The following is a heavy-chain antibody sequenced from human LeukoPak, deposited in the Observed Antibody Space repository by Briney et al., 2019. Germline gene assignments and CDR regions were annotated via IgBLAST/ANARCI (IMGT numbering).Heavy chain of an antibody. CDR1: RFTFSSYA. V-gene: IGHV3-33*08. J-gene: IGHJ3*02. CDR3: ARAVGPFDI. Sequence: GGSLRLSCAASRFTFSSYAMSWVRQAPGKGLEWVAVIWYDGSIKYYADSVKGRFTISRDNSKNTLYLQMNSLRAEDTAVYYCARAVGPFDIWGQGTIVIVSS. CDR2: IWYDGSIK. D-gene: IGHD3-16*01.